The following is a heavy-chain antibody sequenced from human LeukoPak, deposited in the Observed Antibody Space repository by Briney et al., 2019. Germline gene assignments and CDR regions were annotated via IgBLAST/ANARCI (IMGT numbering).Heavy chain of an antibody. Sequence: ASVKVSCKASGYTFTSYGISWVRQAPGQGLEWMGWISAYNGNTNYAQKLQGRVTMTTDTSASTAYMELSSLRSEDTAVYYCATDLPYSGYDLGVPWGQGTLVTVSS. CDR1: GYTFTSYG. CDR2: ISAYNGNT. D-gene: IGHD5-12*01. V-gene: IGHV1-18*01. J-gene: IGHJ5*02. CDR3: ATDLPYSGYDLGVP.